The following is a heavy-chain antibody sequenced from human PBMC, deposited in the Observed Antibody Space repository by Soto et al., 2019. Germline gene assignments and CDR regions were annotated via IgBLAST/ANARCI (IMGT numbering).Heavy chain of an antibody. V-gene: IGHV4-59*01. J-gene: IGHJ4*02. CDR3: AREVYHYDSSGSRVDYLDY. CDR2: IYYSGST. Sequence: SETLSLTCTVSGGSISSYYWSWIRQPPGKGLEWIGYIYYSGSTNYNPSLKSRFTISVDASKNQFSLKLSSVTAADTAVYYCAREVYHYDSSGSRVDYLDYWGQGTLVTVSS. CDR1: GGSISSYY. D-gene: IGHD3-22*01.